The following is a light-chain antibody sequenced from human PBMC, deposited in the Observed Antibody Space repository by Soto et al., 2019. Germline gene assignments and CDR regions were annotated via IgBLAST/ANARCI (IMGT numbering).Light chain of an antibody. CDR2: AAS. J-gene: IGKJ1*01. V-gene: IGKV1-39*01. CDR1: QSISSY. Sequence: DIQMTQSTSSLSASVGHRVTITCRASQSISSYLNWYQQKPGKAPKLLIYAASSLQSGVPSRFSGSGSGTDFTLTISSLQPEDFATYYCQQSYSTPRWTFGQGTKVEIK. CDR3: QQSYSTPRWT.